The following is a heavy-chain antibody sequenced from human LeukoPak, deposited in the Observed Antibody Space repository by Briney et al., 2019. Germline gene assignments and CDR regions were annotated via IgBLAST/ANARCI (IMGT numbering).Heavy chain of an antibody. CDR2: IIPIFGTA. D-gene: IGHD2-2*01. Sequence: RASVKVSCKASGGTFNTYAINWVRQAPGQGLEWMGGIIPIFGTANYAQKFQGRVTITADESTSTAYMELSSLRSEDTAVYYCARSLGTDQLLLRTFDYWGQGTLVTVSS. CDR1: GGTFNTYA. CDR3: ARSLGTDQLLLRTFDY. J-gene: IGHJ4*02. V-gene: IGHV1-69*13.